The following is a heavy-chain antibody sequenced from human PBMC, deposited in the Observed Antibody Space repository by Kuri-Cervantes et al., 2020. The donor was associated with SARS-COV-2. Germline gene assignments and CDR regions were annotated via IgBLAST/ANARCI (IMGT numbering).Heavy chain of an antibody. J-gene: IGHJ2*01. CDR2: IYYSGST. CDR3: ARDRGVGATTDWYFDL. V-gene: IGHV4-39*02. Sequence: WVRQAPGKGLEWIGSIYYSGSTYYNPSLKSRVTISVDTSKNQFSLKLSSVTAADTAVYYCARDRGVGATTDWYFDLWGRGTLVTVSS. D-gene: IGHD1-26*01.